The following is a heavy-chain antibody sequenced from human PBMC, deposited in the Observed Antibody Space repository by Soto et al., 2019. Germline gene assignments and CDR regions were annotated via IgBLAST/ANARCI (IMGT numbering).Heavy chain of an antibody. Sequence: PSETLSLTCTVSGGSISSSSYYWGWIRQPPGKGLEWIGSIYYSGSTYYNPSLKSRVTISVDTSKNQFSLKLSSVTAADTAVYYCARPGFVGASPFLFDYWGQGTLVTVSS. CDR1: GGSISSSSYY. V-gene: IGHV4-39*01. D-gene: IGHD3-10*01. CDR3: ARPGFVGASPFLFDY. J-gene: IGHJ4*02. CDR2: IYYSGST.